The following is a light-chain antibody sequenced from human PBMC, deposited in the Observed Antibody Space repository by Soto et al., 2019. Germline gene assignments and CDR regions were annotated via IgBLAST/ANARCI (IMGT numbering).Light chain of an antibody. V-gene: IGKV2-30*02. CDR2: RVY. Sequence: DVVMTQSPLSLPVTLGQTASISCRSSQSLVHSDGNTYLNWFQQRPGQSPRRLIYRVYNRDSGVPDRFSGSGSGTDFTLRISRVEAEDVGVYYCMQCTHWPFTFGPGTKVDIK. CDR3: MQCTHWPFT. CDR1: QSLVHSDGNTY. J-gene: IGKJ3*01.